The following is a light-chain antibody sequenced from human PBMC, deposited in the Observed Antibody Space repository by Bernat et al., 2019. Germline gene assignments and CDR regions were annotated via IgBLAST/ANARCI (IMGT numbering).Light chain of an antibody. CDR1: QGISSY. Sequence: IRMTQSPSSFSASTGDRVTITCRASQGISSYLAWYQQKPGKAPKLLIYAASTLQSGVPSRFSGSGSGTDFTLTISCLQSEDFATYYCQQYYNYPWTFGQGTKVEIK. V-gene: IGKV1-8*01. CDR3: QQYYNYPWT. CDR2: AAS. J-gene: IGKJ1*01.